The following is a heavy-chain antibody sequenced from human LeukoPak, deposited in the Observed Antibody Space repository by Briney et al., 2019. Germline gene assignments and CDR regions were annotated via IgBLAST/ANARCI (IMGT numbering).Heavy chain of an antibody. V-gene: IGHV5-51*01. CDR3: ARYSSSGYRYFDL. CDR2: IYPDDSDT. Sequence: EESLKISCKSSEYTFSTYWTGWVRQMPGKGLEWMGIIYPDDSDTRYSPSFQGQVTMSVDKSTRTAYLQWTTLKATDSGMYYCARYSSSGYRYFDLWGQGTLVTVSS. CDR1: EYTFSTYW. D-gene: IGHD5-12*01. J-gene: IGHJ5*02.